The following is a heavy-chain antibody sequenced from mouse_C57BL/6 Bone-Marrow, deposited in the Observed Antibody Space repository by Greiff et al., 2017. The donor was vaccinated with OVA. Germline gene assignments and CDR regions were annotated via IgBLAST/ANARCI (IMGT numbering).Heavy chain of an antibody. V-gene: IGHV1-55*01. CDR3: AREGYYLYYAMDY. D-gene: IGHD2-3*01. CDR2: ISPGSGST. Sequence: QVQLQQPGAELVKPGASVKLSCKASGYTFTSYWIPWVKQRPGQGLEWIGDISPGSGSTNYNEKFKSKATLTVYTPSSTAYMQLSSLTSEDSAMYYGAREGYYLYYAMDYWGQGNAVTVSA. CDR1: GYTFTSYW. J-gene: IGHJ4*01.